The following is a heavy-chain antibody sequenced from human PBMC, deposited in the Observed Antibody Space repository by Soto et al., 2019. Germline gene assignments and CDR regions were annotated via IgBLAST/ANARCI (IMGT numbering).Heavy chain of an antibody. CDR2: ISNYNGDT. V-gene: IGHV1-18*01. J-gene: IGHJ4*02. Sequence: QVQLVQSGAEVKKPGASVKVSCKASGYTFTSYGISWVRQAPGQGREWMGWISNYNGDTNYAQKLQGRVTMTTDTSTRTAYMELRSLKSDDTAVYYCTRGGQLFAGNYFDYWGQGTLVTVSS. D-gene: IGHD3-10*02. CDR3: TRGGQLFAGNYFDY. CDR1: GYTFTSYG.